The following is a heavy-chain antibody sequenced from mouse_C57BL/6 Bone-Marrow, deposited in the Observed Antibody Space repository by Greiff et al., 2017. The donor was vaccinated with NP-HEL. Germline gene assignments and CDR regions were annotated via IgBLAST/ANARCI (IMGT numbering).Heavy chain of an antibody. Sequence: QVQLQQPGAEPVRPGSSVKLSCKASGYTFTSYWMHWVKQRPIQGLEWIGNIDPSDSETHYNQKFKDKATLTVDKSSSTAYMQLSSLTSEDSAVYYCERWRSSPAWFAYWGQGTLVTVSA. CDR2: IDPSDSET. V-gene: IGHV1-52*01. D-gene: IGHD1-1*01. J-gene: IGHJ3*01. CDR1: GYTFTSYW. CDR3: ERWRSSPAWFAY.